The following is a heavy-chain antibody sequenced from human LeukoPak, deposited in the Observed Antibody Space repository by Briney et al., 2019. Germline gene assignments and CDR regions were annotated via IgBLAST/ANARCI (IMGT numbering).Heavy chain of an antibody. D-gene: IGHD1-26*01. V-gene: IGHV4-59*01. CDR1: GGSISSYY. CDR3: ARGRRVGATTLDY. J-gene: IGHJ4*02. Sequence: KPSETLSLTCTVSGGSISSYYWSWIRQPPGKGLEWIGYIYYSGSTNYNPSLKSRVTISVDTSKNQFSLKLSSVTAADTAVYYCARGRRVGATTLDYWGQGTLVTVSS. CDR2: IYYSGST.